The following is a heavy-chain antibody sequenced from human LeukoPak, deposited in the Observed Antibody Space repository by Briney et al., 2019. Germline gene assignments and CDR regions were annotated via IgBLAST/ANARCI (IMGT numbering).Heavy chain of an antibody. J-gene: IGHJ4*02. CDR3: ARERVNQYSSSVFDY. CDR1: GGSISSYY. Sequence: PSETLSLTCTVSGGSISSYYWSWIRQPAGKGLEWIGRIYTNGSTNYNPSLKSRVTMSVDTSKNQFSLKLSSVTAADTAVYYCARERVNQYSSSVFDYWGQGTLVTVSS. D-gene: IGHD6-6*01. CDR2: IYTNGST. V-gene: IGHV4-4*07.